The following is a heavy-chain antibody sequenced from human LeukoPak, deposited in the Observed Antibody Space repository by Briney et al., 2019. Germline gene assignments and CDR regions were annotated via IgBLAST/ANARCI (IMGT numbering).Heavy chain of an antibody. CDR2: ISSSSSTI. J-gene: IGHJ4*02. V-gene: IGHV3-48*01. CDR1: GFTFSSYS. D-gene: IGHD5-24*01. CDR3: ARVGDGYNVGFDY. Sequence: PGGSLRLSCAASGFTFSSYSMNWVRQAPGKGLEWVSYISSSSSTIYYADSVKGRFTISRDNDKNSLYLQMNSLRAEDTAVYYCARVGDGYNVGFDYWGQGTLVTVSS.